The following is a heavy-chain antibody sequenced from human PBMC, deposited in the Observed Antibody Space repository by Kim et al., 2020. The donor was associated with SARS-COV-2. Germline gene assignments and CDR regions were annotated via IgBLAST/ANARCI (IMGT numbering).Heavy chain of an antibody. Sequence: SETLSLTCTVSGGSISSYYWSWIRQPPGKGLEWIGYIYYSGSTNYNPSLKSRVTISVDTSKNQFSLKLGSVTAADTAVYYCARAWTGPTVGDWFDPWGQGTLVTVSS. D-gene: IGHD4-4*01. J-gene: IGHJ5*02. CDR1: GGSISSYY. V-gene: IGHV4-59*13. CDR2: IYYSGST. CDR3: ARAWTGPTVGDWFDP.